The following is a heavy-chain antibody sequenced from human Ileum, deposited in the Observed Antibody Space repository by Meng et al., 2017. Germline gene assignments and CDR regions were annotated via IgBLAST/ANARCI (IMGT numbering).Heavy chain of an antibody. CDR1: GGYFGGSF. D-gene: IGHD3-22*01. V-gene: IGHV4-34*01. CDR3: ARVDFRGDSRDSSGLGL. Sequence: LGHSGTLSPICAVEGGYFGGSFWRWIRQYPERCRTLIGEINYGGGTNYNASLSSRVNISVETYKNQFSLKVNFVSDVDRAFYYCARVDFRGDSRDSSGLGLWGQGTLVTVSS. CDR2: INYGGGT. J-gene: IGHJ4*02.